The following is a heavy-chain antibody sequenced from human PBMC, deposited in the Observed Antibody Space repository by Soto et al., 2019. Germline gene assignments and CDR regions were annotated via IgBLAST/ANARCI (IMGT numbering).Heavy chain of an antibody. Sequence: ASETLSLTCAVYGGSFSGYYWSWIRQPPGKGLEWIGEINHSGSTNYNPSLKSRVTISVDTSKNQFSLKLSSVTAADTAVYYCARGNQYYYGSGSYYNNWFDPWGQGPLVTVSS. D-gene: IGHD3-10*01. J-gene: IGHJ5*02. CDR2: INHSGST. V-gene: IGHV4-34*01. CDR3: ARGNQYYYGSGSYYNNWFDP. CDR1: GGSFSGYY.